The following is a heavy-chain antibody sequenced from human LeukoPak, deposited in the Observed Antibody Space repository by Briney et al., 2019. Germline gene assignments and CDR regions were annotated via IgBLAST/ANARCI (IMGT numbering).Heavy chain of an antibody. CDR3: AKVPSGTYFLSWFDP. J-gene: IGHJ5*02. CDR2: ISSSSSYI. CDR1: GFTFSSYS. Sequence: GGSLRLSCAASGFTFSSYSMNWVRQAPGKGLEWVSSISSSSSYIYYADSVKGRFTISRDNAKNSLYLQMNSLRAEDTAVYYCAKVPSGTYFLSWFDPWGQGTLVTVSS. V-gene: IGHV3-21*01. D-gene: IGHD1-26*01.